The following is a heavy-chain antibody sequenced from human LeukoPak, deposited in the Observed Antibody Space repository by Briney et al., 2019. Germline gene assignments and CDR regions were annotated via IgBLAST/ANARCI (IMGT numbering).Heavy chain of an antibody. D-gene: IGHD3-22*01. V-gene: IGHV3-7*03. Sequence: GGSLRLSCAASGFTFSNFWMTWVRQAPGKGLEWVANIKQDGSDKYYVDSVKGRFTISRDNAKNSLYLQMNSLRAEDTAVYYCARGRYYYDSSGYVAFDIWGQGTMVTVSS. CDR1: GFTFSNFW. CDR2: IKQDGSDK. J-gene: IGHJ3*02. CDR3: ARGRYYYDSSGYVAFDI.